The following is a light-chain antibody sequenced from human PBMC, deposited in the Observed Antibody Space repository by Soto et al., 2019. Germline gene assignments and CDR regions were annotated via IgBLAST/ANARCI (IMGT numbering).Light chain of an antibody. CDR1: QSVSSN. Sequence: EIVMTQSPATLSVSPGERATLSCRASQSVSSNLAWYQQKPGQAPRLLIYGASTRATGIPDRFSGSGSGTDFTLTISRLEPEDFAVYYCQQYRNSLYTFGQGTKLEIK. J-gene: IGKJ2*01. CDR3: QQYRNSLYT. V-gene: IGKV3D-15*01. CDR2: GAS.